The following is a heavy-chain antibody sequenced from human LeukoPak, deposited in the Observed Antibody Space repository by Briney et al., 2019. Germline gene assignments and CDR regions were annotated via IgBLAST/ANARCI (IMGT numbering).Heavy chain of an antibody. J-gene: IGHJ5*02. Sequence: SETLSLTCTVPGGSISSYYWSWIRQPAGKGLEWIGRIYTSGSTNYNPSLKSRVTMSVDTSKNQFSLKLSSVTAADTAVYCCARDDHYGDYPNWFDPWGQGTLVTVSS. CDR1: GGSISSYY. D-gene: IGHD4-17*01. CDR3: ARDDHYGDYPNWFDP. V-gene: IGHV4-4*07. CDR2: IYTSGST.